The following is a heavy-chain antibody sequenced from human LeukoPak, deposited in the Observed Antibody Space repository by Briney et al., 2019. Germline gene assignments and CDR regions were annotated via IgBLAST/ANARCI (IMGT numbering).Heavy chain of an antibody. Sequence: PSETLSLTCSVSGGSISSYYWSWIRQSPGKGLEWIGYVYYAGGTIYNPSLKSRVTISIDTSKNQFSLKLSSVTAADTAVYYCASISGSYDYWGQGTLVTVSS. J-gene: IGHJ4*02. V-gene: IGHV4-59*12. CDR3: ASISGSYDY. CDR2: VYYAGGT. D-gene: IGHD3-10*01. CDR1: GGSISSYY.